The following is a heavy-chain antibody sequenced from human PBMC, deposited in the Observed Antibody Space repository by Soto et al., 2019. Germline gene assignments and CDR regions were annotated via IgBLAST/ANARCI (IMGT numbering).Heavy chain of an antibody. CDR3: ARTYECAKSDCYRAFDI. CDR1: GFTFSSYA. CDR2: TSSDGTDN. V-gene: IGHV3-30*04. J-gene: IGHJ3*02. Sequence: VQLVESGGGQVRPGGSLRLSCAVSGFTFSSYAMHWVRQAPGTGPEWVAATSSDGTDNVYADSVSGRFTISRDNSKNTLYLQMNSLRSEDAAVYYCARTYECAKSDCYRAFDIWGQGTMVTVSS. D-gene: IGHD2-21*02.